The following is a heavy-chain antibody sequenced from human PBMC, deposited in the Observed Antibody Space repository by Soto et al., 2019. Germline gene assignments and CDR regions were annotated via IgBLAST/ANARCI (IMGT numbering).Heavy chain of an antibody. V-gene: IGHV3-74*01. J-gene: IGHJ5*02. CDR3: ARVRTGSYNWFDP. D-gene: IGHD3-10*01. Sequence: EVQLVESGEGLVQPGGSLRLSCAASGFTFSTYWMHWVRQAPGKGLVRVSRINSDGSRTTYADSVKGRFTISRDNAKNTLYLQMNSLRAEDTAVYYCARVRTGSYNWFDPWGQGTLVTVSS. CDR1: GFTFSTYW. CDR2: INSDGSRT.